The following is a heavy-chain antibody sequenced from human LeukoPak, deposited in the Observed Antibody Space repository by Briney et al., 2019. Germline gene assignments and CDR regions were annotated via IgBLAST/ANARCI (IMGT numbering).Heavy chain of an antibody. CDR2: IYYSGST. J-gene: IGHJ4*02. Sequence: SETLSLTCTVSGGSISSSSYYWGWIRQPPGKGLEWIGSIYYSGSTYYNPSLKSRVTISVDTSKNQFSLKLSSVTAADTAVYYCARHKAPRVYSGSWYPPDYWGQGTLVTVSS. CDR3: ARHKAPRVYSGSWYPPDY. D-gene: IGHD6-13*01. V-gene: IGHV4-39*01. CDR1: GGSISSSSYY.